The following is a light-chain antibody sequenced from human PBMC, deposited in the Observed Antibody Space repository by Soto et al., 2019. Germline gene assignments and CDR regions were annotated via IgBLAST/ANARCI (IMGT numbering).Light chain of an antibody. J-gene: IGKJ2*01. CDR1: QSVLYSSNNKNY. V-gene: IGKV4-1*01. CDR2: WAS. CDR3: QQYYSPYT. Sequence: DIVMTQSPDSLAVSLGERATINCKSSQSVLYSSNNKNYLAWYQQKPGQPPKLLIYWASTRGSGVPDRFSGSGSGTDFTLTISSLQAEDVAVYYCQQYYSPYTFGQGTKLESK.